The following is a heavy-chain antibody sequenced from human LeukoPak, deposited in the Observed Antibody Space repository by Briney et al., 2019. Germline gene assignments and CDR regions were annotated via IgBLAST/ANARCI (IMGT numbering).Heavy chain of an antibody. CDR1: VYTFTDYY. CDR3: ARASSSGRRFDY. CDR2: INPSGGST. Sequence: ASVKVSCKASVYTFTDYYMHCVRQAPGQGLEWMGMINPSGGSTTSYAQKFQGRVTMTRDTSTSTVDMELSSLTSEDTAVYYCARASSSGRRFDYWGQGTLVTVSS. V-gene: IGHV1-46*01. J-gene: IGHJ4*02. D-gene: IGHD3-22*01.